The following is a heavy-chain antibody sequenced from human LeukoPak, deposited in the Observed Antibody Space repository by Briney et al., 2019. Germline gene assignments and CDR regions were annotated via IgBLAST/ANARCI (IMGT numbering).Heavy chain of an antibody. CDR3: ARYVVYGSGKYYFHY. CDR1: GGSVSSTTYS. J-gene: IGHJ4*02. V-gene: IGHV4-39*01. CDR2: INYSGST. D-gene: IGHD3-10*01. Sequence: PSETLSLTCTVSGGSVSSTTYSWSWIRQPPGKGLEWIASINYSGSTYYNPSLKSRVTISVDTSENQFSLKLSSVTAADTAVYYCARYVVYGSGKYYFHYWGQGTLVTVSS.